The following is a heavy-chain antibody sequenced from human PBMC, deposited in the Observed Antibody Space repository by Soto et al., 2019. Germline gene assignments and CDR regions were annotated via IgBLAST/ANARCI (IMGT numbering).Heavy chain of an antibody. CDR2: IWYDGSNK. D-gene: IGHD3-3*01. J-gene: IGHJ6*03. Sequence: GGSLRLSCAASGFTFSSYGMHWVRQAPGKGLEWVAVIWYDGSNKYYADSVKGRFTISRDNSKNTLYLQMNSLRAEDTAVYYCARDSYDFWSGYYRTGYYYYYYMDVWGKGTTVTVSS. V-gene: IGHV3-33*01. CDR1: GFTFSSYG. CDR3: ARDSYDFWSGYYRTGYYYYYYMDV.